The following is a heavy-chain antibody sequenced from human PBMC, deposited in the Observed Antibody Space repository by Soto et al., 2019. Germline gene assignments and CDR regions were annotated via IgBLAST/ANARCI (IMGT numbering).Heavy chain of an antibody. CDR3: ARGRTPGRGYSSSWWGPSGGAFEI. V-gene: IGHV1-69*13. D-gene: IGHD6-13*01. CDR1: GGTFSSYA. Sequence: GASVKVSCKASGGTFSSYAISWVRQAPGQGLEWMGGIIPIFGTANYAQKFQGRVTITADESTSTAYMELSSLRSEDTAVYYCARGRTPGRGYSSSWWGPSGGAFEIWGQGTMVTVSS. J-gene: IGHJ3*02. CDR2: IIPIFGTA.